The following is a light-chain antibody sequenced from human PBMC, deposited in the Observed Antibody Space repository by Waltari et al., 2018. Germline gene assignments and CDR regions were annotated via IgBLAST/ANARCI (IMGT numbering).Light chain of an antibody. CDR1: IIGSKS. CDR3: QVWESRSDVV. Sequence: SYVLTQPPSVSVAPGQTARVTCGGNIIGSKSVQWYQQKSGQAPVLVVSDDSDRPSGIPGRFSGSNSGHTATLTISGVEAGEEADYYCQVWESRSDVVFGGGTKLTVL. J-gene: IGLJ2*01. V-gene: IGLV3-21*02. CDR2: DDS.